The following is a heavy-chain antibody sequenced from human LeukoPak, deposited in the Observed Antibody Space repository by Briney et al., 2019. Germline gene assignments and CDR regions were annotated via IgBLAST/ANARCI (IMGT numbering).Heavy chain of an antibody. D-gene: IGHD6-13*01. V-gene: IGHV4-34*01. CDR2: INHSGST. CDR1: GGSFSGYY. Sequence: SETLSLTCAVDGGSFSGYYWSWIRQPPGKGLEWIGEINHSGSTNYNPSLKSRVTISVDTSKNQFSLKLSSVTAADTAVYYCASIRIAAARKAFDIWGQGTMVTVSS. CDR3: ASIRIAAARKAFDI. J-gene: IGHJ3*02.